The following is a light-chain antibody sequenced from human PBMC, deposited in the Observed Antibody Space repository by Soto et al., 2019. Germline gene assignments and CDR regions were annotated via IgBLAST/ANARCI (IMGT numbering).Light chain of an antibody. CDR2: EVN. J-gene: IGLJ1*01. Sequence: QSVLTQPPSASGSPGQSVTISCTGTISDVGGYSYVAWYQQHPGKAPKLMIYEVNKRPSGVPGRSSGSKSGSTASLTVSGLQAEDEADYYCSSYAGSSTYVFGTGTKVTVL. V-gene: IGLV2-8*01. CDR3: SSYAGSSTYV. CDR1: ISDVGGYSY.